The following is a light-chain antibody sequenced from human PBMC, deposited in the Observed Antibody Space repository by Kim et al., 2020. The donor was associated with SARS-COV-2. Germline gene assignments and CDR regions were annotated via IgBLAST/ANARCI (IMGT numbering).Light chain of an antibody. CDR1: KLGDKY. J-gene: IGLJ2*01. CDR3: QAWDSRTVI. CDR2: EDN. Sequence: SYELTQPPSVSVSPGQTASITCSGDKLGDKYACWYQQKPGQSPILVIYEDNERPSEIPDRFSGSKSGNTATLTVSGTQPMDEADYYCQAWDSRTVIFGGGTQLT. V-gene: IGLV3-1*01.